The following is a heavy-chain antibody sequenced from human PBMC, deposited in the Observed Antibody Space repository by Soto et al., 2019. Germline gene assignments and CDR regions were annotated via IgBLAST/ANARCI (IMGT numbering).Heavy chain of an antibody. D-gene: IGHD3-3*01. J-gene: IGHJ5*02. V-gene: IGHV6-1*01. Sequence: SPTLSLTCAICGCRVSSNTSSSNWIRQSPSRGLEWLGRTYFRSKWYNDYAVSVKSRIIINPDTSNNQFSLQLNSVTPEDTAVYFCAKGDNLGPKTGYAFDPWGQAIMVSGYS. CDR1: GCRVSSNTSS. CDR3: AKGDNLGPKTGYAFDP. CDR2: TYFRSKWYN.